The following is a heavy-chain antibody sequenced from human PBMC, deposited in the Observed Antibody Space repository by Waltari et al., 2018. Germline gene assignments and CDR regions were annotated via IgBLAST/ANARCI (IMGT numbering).Heavy chain of an antibody. CDR3: ARGNYYDSSGYYPGAFDI. CDR2: ISSSSSTI. J-gene: IGHJ3*02. CDR1: GFTFSSYS. V-gene: IGHV3-48*04. Sequence: EVQLVESGGGLVQPGGSLRLSCAASGFTFSSYSMNWVRQAPGKGLEWVSYISSSSSTIYYADSVKGRFTSSRDNAKNSLYLQMNSLRAEDTAVYYCARGNYYDSSGYYPGAFDIWGQGTMVTVSS. D-gene: IGHD3-22*01.